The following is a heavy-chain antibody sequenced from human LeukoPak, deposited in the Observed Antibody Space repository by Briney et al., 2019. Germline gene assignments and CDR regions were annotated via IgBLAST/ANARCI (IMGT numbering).Heavy chain of an antibody. V-gene: IGHV3-13*01. CDR3: VRESHAWAFDF. J-gene: IGHJ3*01. CDR1: EFTFSTYW. D-gene: IGHD2-2*01. CDR2: IGTGDDT. Sequence: PGGSLRLSCAASEFTFSTYWMHWVRQAPGQGLEWVSTIGTGDDTYYPDSLKGRFSISRENAKNSLYLQMNSLRAGDTAIYYCVRESHAWAFDFWGQGTLVIVSS.